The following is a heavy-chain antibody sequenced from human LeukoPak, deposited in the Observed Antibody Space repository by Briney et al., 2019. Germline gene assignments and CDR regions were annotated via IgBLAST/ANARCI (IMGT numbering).Heavy chain of an antibody. Sequence: GGSLRLSCAASGFTFSTYSMNWVRQAPGKGLEWVSFISSNSGYIYYAASVKGRFTVSRDNAKNSLYLQMTSLRAEDTALYYCASGGLSSSWYLHYWGQGTLVTVSS. CDR3: ASGGLSSSWYLHY. CDR1: GFTFSTYS. V-gene: IGHV3-21*01. J-gene: IGHJ4*02. D-gene: IGHD6-13*01. CDR2: ISSNSGYI.